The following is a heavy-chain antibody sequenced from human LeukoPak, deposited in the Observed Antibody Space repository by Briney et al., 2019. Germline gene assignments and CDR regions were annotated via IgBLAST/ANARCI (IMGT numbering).Heavy chain of an antibody. V-gene: IGHV3-66*01. CDR3: AREMSFDSSGYFVY. Sequence: GGSLRLSCAASGFTLSSNYMDWVRQAPGKGLEGVSVINSSGNTYYSDAVTGRFTISRDNSKNTLYLQMNSLRAEDTAVYYCAREMSFDSSGYFVYWGRGTLVTVSS. D-gene: IGHD3-22*01. CDR1: GFTLSSNY. CDR2: INSSGNT. J-gene: IGHJ4*02.